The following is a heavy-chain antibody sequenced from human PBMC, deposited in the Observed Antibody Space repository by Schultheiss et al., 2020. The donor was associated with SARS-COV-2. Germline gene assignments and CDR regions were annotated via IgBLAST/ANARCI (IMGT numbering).Heavy chain of an antibody. D-gene: IGHD2-2*01. J-gene: IGHJ4*02. CDR3: AREGRVPAAPFDY. CDR1: GGSVSSGSYY. Sequence: SETLSLTCTVSGGSVSSGSYYWSWIRQPPGKGLEWIGYIYYSGSTYYNPSLKSRVTISVDTSKNQFSLKLSSVTAADTAVYYCAREGRVPAAPFDYWGQGTLVTVSS. V-gene: IGHV4-30-4*01. CDR2: IYYSGST.